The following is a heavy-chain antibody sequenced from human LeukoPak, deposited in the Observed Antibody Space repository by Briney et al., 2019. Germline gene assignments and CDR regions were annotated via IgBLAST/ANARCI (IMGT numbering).Heavy chain of an antibody. V-gene: IGHV3-21*01. Sequence: GGPLRLSCAASGFTFSSYSMNWVRQAPGKGLEWVSSISSSSSYIYFAYSVKGRFTISRDNAKHSLYLLMNSLRAEDTAVYYCARDRLDAFDIWGQGTMVTVSS. CDR2: ISSSSSYI. CDR1: GFTFSSYS. CDR3: ARDRLDAFDI. J-gene: IGHJ3*02.